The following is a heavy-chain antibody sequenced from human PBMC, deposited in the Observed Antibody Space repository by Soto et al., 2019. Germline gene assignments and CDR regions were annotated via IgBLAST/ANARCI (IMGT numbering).Heavy chain of an antibody. CDR1: GYSFTAYG. CDR3: ARDAPPPELRFLEWHNYDYNGMDV. D-gene: IGHD3-3*01. Sequence: QVQVVQSGDEVKETGASVRVSCKTSGYSFTAYGISWVRQAPGQGLEWMGWISCYNGKTKYAQKVQARVTMTTDTSTSTAYMEVRSLRYDDTAIYYCARDAPPPELRFLEWHNYDYNGMDVWGQGTTVTVSS. J-gene: IGHJ6*02. V-gene: IGHV1-18*01. CDR2: ISCYNGKT.